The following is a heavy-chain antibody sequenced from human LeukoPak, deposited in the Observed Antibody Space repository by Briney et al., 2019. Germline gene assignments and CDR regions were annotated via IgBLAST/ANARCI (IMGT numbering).Heavy chain of an antibody. J-gene: IGHJ5*02. V-gene: IGHV3-48*03. CDR1: GFPFSSFE. CDR2: ISSAGTTK. CDR3: ARDYWFDP. Sequence: PGGSLRLSCAASGFPFSSFEMNWVRQAPGKGLEWVSYISSAGTTKIYADSVKGRFTISRDNAKNSLYLQMNSLRAEDTAVYYCARDYWFDPWGHGTLVTVSS.